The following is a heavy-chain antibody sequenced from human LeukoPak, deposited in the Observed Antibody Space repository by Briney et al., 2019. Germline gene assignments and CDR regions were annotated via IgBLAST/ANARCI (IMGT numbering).Heavy chain of an antibody. J-gene: IGHJ1*01. V-gene: IGHV3-7*01. CDR2: IASDGGYT. D-gene: IGHD3-10*01. CDR3: TFLVREPQH. CDR1: GFAFSQYY. Sequence: GGSLRLSCAVSGFAFSQYYMGWVRQAPGKGLESVAIIASDGGYTAYVDSVKGRLTISRDNAKNSLYLQMSSLTAEDTAIYFCTFLVREPQHWGRGTLVTVSS.